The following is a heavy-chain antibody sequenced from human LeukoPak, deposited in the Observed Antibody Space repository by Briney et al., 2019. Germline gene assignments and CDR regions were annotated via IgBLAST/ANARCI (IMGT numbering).Heavy chain of an antibody. Sequence: GGSLRLSCAASGFTVSSKYMNWVRQAPGKGLEWVSVIYTDGSTYYADSARARFSISRDDSKNTLSLQMNSLRAEDTAVYYCGIGHYRNIPGWGQGTLVTVSS. CDR1: GFTVSSKY. D-gene: IGHD1/OR15-1a*01. CDR2: IYTDGST. J-gene: IGHJ4*02. CDR3: GIGHYRNIPG. V-gene: IGHV3-66*01.